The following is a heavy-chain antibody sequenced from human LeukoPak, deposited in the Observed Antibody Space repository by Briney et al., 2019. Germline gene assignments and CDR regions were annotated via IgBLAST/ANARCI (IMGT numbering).Heavy chain of an antibody. CDR2: IYYSGST. D-gene: IGHD3-10*01. CDR3: ASFYGSGSYYPKPDY. J-gene: IGHJ4*02. Sequence: SETLSLTCTVSGGSISSSSYYWGWIRLPPGKGLEWIGSIYYSGSTYYNPSLKSRVTISVDTSKNQFSLKLSSVTAADTAVYYCASFYGSGSYYPKPDYWGQGTLVTVSS. V-gene: IGHV4-39*01. CDR1: GGSISSSSYY.